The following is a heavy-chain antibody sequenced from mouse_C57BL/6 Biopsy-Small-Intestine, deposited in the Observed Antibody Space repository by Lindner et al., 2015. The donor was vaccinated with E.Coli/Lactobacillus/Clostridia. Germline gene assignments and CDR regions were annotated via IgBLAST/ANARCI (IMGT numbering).Heavy chain of an antibody. CDR2: IIPIIGIA. V-gene: IGHV1-74*01. CDR3: ARLQFPDFSKNYYGMDV. Sequence: SVKVSCKASGVTFSSYSINWVRQAPGQGLEWMGRIIPIIGIAKYAQKFQGRVTISADKSTSTAYMELSSLTYEDTAVYYCARLQFPDFSKNYYGMDVWGQGTTVTVSS. D-gene: IGHD1-1*01. CDR1: GVTFSSYS. J-gene: IGHJ1*01.